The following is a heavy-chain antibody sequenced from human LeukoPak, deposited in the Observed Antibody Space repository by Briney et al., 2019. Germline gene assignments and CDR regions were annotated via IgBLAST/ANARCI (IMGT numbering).Heavy chain of an antibody. D-gene: IGHD1-1*01. V-gene: IGHV3-48*01. Sequence: GGSLRLSCAASGFTFSDYTMNWVRQAPGKGLEWISYISSRSSTIYKADSVKGRFTISRDNANNSLYLQMNSLRAEDTAVYYCARDSGTSSPAAFDIWGQGTMVTVSS. CDR3: ARDSGTSSPAAFDI. J-gene: IGHJ3*02. CDR1: GFTFSDYT. CDR2: ISSRSSTI.